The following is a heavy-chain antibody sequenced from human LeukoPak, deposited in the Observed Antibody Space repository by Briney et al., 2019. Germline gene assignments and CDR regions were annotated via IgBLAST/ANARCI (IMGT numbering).Heavy chain of an antibody. V-gene: IGHV3-7*01. CDR3: ARDTGSNYDFWSGYSN. CDR1: GFTFSSYW. Sequence: GGSLRLSCAASGFTFSSYWMSWVRQAPGKGLEGVANIKQDGSEKDYVDSVKGRFTISRDNAKNSLYLQMNSLRAEDTAVYYCARDTGSNYDFWSGYSNWGQGTLVTVSS. J-gene: IGHJ4*02. D-gene: IGHD3-3*01. CDR2: IKQDGSEK.